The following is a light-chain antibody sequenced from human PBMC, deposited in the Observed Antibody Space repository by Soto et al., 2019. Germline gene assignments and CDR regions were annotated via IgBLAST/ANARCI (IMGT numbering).Light chain of an antibody. CDR1: EDVSSK. Sequence: ILMTQYHATLSVSPGGRATLSCRCSEDVSSKLAWYQQKPGQAPRLLIYGASTRATGIPARFSGSGSGTEFTLTISSLQAEDFAVYYCQQYNNWPPSWTFGQGTKVDIK. V-gene: IGKV3-15*01. J-gene: IGKJ1*01. CDR3: QQYNNWPPSWT. CDR2: GAS.